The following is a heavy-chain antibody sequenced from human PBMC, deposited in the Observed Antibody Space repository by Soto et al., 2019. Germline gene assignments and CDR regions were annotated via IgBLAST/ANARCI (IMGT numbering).Heavy chain of an antibody. CDR3: GRGGTSKSGHLWYFDL. J-gene: IGHJ2*01. CDR1: GFTFDSYT. CDR2: ISATTTYK. D-gene: IGHD1-1*01. Sequence: EVQVVESGGGLVKPGGSLKLSCTASGFTFDSYTMNWLRQAPGRGLEWVSSISATTTYKYYADSVKGRFIISRDNARNSLYLQTNSLRAEDTAVYYCGRGGTSKSGHLWYFDLWGRGTLVTVSS. V-gene: IGHV3-21*01.